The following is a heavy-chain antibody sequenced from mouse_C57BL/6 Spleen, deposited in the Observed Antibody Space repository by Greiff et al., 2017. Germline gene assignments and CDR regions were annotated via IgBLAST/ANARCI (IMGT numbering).Heavy chain of an antibody. CDR1: GFTFSDYG. V-gene: IGHV5-17*01. J-gene: IGHJ4*01. CDR3: ARVLPSNWAPVDY. CDR2: ISSGSSTI. Sequence: EVKLMESGGGLVKPGGSLKLSCAASGFTFSDYGMHWVRQAPEKGLEWVAYISSGSSTIYYADTVKGRFTISRDNAKNTLFLQMTSLRSEDTAMYYCARVLPSNWAPVDYWGQGTSVTVSS. D-gene: IGHD4-1*01.